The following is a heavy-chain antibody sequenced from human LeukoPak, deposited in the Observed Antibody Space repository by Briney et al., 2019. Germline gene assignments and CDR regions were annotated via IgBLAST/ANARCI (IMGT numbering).Heavy chain of an antibody. V-gene: IGHV1-24*01. CDR2: FDPEDGET. CDR3: ATIILTGYLIFDY. D-gene: IGHD3-9*01. J-gene: IGHJ4*02. CDR1: GYTFTSYG. Sequence: ASVKVSCKASGYTFTSYGISWVRQAPGQGLEWMGGFDPEDGETIYAQKFQGRVTMTEDTSTDTAYMELSSLRSEDTAVYYCATIILTGYLIFDYWGQGTLVTVSS.